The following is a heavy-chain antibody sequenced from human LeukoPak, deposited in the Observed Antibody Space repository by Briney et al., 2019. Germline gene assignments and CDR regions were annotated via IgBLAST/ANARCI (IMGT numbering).Heavy chain of an antibody. CDR2: IIPIFGTA. Sequence: SVKVSCKASGGTFSSYAISWVRQAPGQGLEWMGGIIPIFGTANYAQKFQGRVTITTDGSTSTAYMELSSLRSEDTAVYYCARDRYCSSTSCYRLFGWFDPWGQGTLVTVSS. D-gene: IGHD2-2*02. CDR1: GGTFSSYA. V-gene: IGHV1-69*05. CDR3: ARDRYCSSTSCYRLFGWFDP. J-gene: IGHJ5*02.